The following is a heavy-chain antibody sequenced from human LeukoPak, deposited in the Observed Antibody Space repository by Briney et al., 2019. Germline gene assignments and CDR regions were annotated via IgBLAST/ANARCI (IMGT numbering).Heavy chain of an antibody. D-gene: IGHD3-10*01. CDR2: ISGSGGST. CDR3: AKFGLAGSGRYHDAFDI. V-gene: IGHV3-23*01. J-gene: IGHJ3*02. CDR1: GFTFSSCA. Sequence: GGSLRLSCAASGFTFSSCAMHWVRQAPGKGLEWVSAISGSGGSTYYADSVKGRSTISRDNSKNTLYLQMNSLRAEDTAVYYCAKFGLAGSGRYHDAFDIWGQGTMVTVSS.